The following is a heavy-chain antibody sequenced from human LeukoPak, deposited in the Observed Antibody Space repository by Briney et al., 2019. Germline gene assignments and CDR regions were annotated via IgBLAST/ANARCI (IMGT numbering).Heavy chain of an antibody. CDR1: GFTFSSYS. D-gene: IGHD5-12*01. J-gene: IGHJ4*02. CDR3: ATPRRYNSGWSFDY. Sequence: GGSLRLSCAASGFTFSSYSMNWVRQAPGKGLEWVSYISSSSSTIYYADSVKGRFTISRDNAKNSLYLQMNSLRDEDTAVYYCATPRRYNSGWSFDYWGQGTLVTVSS. V-gene: IGHV3-48*02. CDR2: ISSSSSTI.